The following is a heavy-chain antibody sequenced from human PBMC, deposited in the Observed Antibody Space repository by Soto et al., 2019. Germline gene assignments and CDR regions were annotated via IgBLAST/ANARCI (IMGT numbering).Heavy chain of an antibody. J-gene: IGHJ5*02. V-gene: IGHV4-34*01. CDR3: ARAQYYDFWSGYYRLPNWFDP. D-gene: IGHD3-3*01. Sequence: SETLSLTCAVYGGSFSGYYWSWIRQPPGKGLEWIGEINHSGSTNYNPSLKSLVTISVDTSKNQFSLKLSSVTAADTAVYYCARAQYYDFWSGYYRLPNWFDPWGKGTMVTVSS. CDR2: INHSGST. CDR1: GGSFSGYY.